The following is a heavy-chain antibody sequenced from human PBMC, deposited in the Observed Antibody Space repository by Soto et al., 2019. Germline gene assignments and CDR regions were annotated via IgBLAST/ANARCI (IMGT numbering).Heavy chain of an antibody. Sequence: GGSLRLSCAASGFTFSSYAMSWVRQAPGKGLEWVSAISGSGGSTYYADSVKGRFTISRDNSKNTLYLQMNSLRAEDTAVYYCAKTPGSAYYDSSGYYSYFDYWGQGTLVTVSS. CDR2: ISGSGGST. CDR3: AKTPGSAYYDSSGYYSYFDY. J-gene: IGHJ4*02. CDR1: GFTFSSYA. D-gene: IGHD3-22*01. V-gene: IGHV3-23*01.